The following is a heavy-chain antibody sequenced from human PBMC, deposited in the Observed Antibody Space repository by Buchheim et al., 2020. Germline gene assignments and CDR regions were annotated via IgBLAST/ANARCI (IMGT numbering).Heavy chain of an antibody. CDR2: IKEDGSEK. CDR1: GFSFGNTW. D-gene: IGHD6-6*01. J-gene: IGHJ4*02. Sequence: EVQLVESGGGLVQPGGSLRLSCAASGFSFGNTWMDWVRQAPGKGLEWVANIKEDGSEKYYVDSVRGRFTISRDNAKNLLYQQMNTLRDEDTAVYYCSRKLEEWGQGTL. CDR3: SRKLEE. V-gene: IGHV3-7*01.